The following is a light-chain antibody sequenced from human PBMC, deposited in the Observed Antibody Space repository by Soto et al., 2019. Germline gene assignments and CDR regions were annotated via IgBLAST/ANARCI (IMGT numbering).Light chain of an antibody. J-gene: IGLJ1*01. CDR3: CSYAGSSTYV. CDR1: SSDVGNYDL. CDR2: EDT. Sequence: LTQPASVSGSPGQSITISCTGTSSDVGNYDLVSWYQQHPGKAPRLMIYEDTKRPSGVTYRFSGSKSGNTASLAISGLQAEDEADYYCCSYAGSSTYVFGTGTKGTVL. V-gene: IGLV2-23*01.